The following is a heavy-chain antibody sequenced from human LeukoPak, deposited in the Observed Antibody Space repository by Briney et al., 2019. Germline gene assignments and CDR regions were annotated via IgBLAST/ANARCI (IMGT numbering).Heavy chain of an antibody. CDR3: ARFGTY. V-gene: IGHV4-34*01. J-gene: IGHJ4*02. CDR2: INRSGST. CDR1: GGSFSGYF. D-gene: IGHD3-10*01. Sequence: SETLSLTCAVYGGSFSGYFWSWIRQPPGKGLEWIGEINRSGSTTYNPSLKSRVTISVDTSKNQFSLKLNSVTAADTDVYYCARFGTYWGQGILVTVSS.